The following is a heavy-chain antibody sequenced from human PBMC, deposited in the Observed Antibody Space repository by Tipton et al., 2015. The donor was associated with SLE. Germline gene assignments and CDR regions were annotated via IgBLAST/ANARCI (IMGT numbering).Heavy chain of an antibody. V-gene: IGHV3-21*04. D-gene: IGHD3-10*01. CDR2: VTTISSYI. CDR1: GFTFSTYI. J-gene: IGHJ4*02. Sequence: SLRLSCAASGFTFSTYIMNWVRQAPGKGLEWVSSVTTISSYIYYADSVKGRFTISRDNAKNSLYLQMDSLRAEDTALYHCARGPYYGSGSDGDYWGQGTLVTVSS. CDR3: ARGPYYGSGSDGDY.